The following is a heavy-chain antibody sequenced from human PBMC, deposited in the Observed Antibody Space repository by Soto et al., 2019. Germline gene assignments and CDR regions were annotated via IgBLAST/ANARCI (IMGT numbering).Heavy chain of an antibody. CDR2: IYYSGST. V-gene: IGHV4-61*01. J-gene: IGHJ4*02. Sequence: SETLSLTCTVSGGSISSSSYYWGWIRQPPGKGLEWIGYIYYSGSTNYNPSLKSRVTISVDTSKNQFSLKLSSVTAADTAVYYCARERYSSGWHDYWGQGTLVTVPS. CDR1: GGSISSSSYY. D-gene: IGHD6-19*01. CDR3: ARERYSSGWHDY.